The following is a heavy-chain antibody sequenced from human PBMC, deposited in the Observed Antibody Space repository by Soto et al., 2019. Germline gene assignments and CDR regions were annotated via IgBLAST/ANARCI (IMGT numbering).Heavy chain of an antibody. CDR2: INDGNGNT. CDR1: GYTFTSYA. D-gene: IGHD2-21*02. V-gene: IGHV1-3*05. J-gene: IGHJ4*02. Sequence: QVQLVQSGAEEKKPGASVKVSCKASGYTFTSYAMHWVRQAPGQRLEWMGWINDGNGNTKYSQKFQGRVTITRDTSACTAYMELSSLRSEDTAVYYCARAWVVVTAPDYWGQGTLVTVSS. CDR3: ARAWVVVTAPDY.